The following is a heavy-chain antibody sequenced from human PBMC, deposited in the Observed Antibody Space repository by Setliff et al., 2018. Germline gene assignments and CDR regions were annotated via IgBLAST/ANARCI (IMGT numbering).Heavy chain of an antibody. CDR2: IKRDGSET. Sequence: GGSLRLSCTTSGFTFGDYAITWVRQAPGKGLEWVANIKRDGSETYYMDSVRGRFVISRDNAKNSLYLQMRSLRVEDTALYYCASATLQRKFQSPRGLDVWGQGTTVTVSS. J-gene: IGHJ6*02. D-gene: IGHD2-15*01. CDR3: ASATLQRKFQSPRGLDV. V-gene: IGHV3-7*01. CDR1: GFTFGDYA.